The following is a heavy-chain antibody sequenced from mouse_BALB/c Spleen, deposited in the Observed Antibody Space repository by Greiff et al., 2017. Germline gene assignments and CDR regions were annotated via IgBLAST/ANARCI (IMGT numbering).Heavy chain of an antibody. CDR1: GFTFSDYY. J-gene: IGHJ4*01. CDR3: ARDGYSAMDY. CDR2: ISDGGSYT. V-gene: IGHV5-4*02. Sequence: EVQLQQSGGGLVKPGGSLKLSCAASGFTFSDYYMYWVRQTPEKRLEWVATISDGGSYTYYPDSVKGRFTISRDNAKNNLYLQMSSLKSEDTAMYYCARDGYSAMDYWGQGTSVTVSS.